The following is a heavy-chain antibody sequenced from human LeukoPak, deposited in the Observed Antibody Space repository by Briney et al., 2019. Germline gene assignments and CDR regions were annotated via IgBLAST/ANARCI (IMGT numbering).Heavy chain of an antibody. CDR3: AKASVYVYYGMDV. CDR1: GFTFSNFG. J-gene: IGHJ6*02. D-gene: IGHD3-16*02. CDR2: ISYDGSNK. V-gene: IGHV3-30*18. Sequence: PGGSLRLSCAASGFTFSNFGMHWVRQAPGQGLERVAVISYDGSNKYYADSVKGRFTISRDNSKNTLYLQMNSLRAEDTAVYYCAKASVYVYYGMDVWGQGTTVTVSS.